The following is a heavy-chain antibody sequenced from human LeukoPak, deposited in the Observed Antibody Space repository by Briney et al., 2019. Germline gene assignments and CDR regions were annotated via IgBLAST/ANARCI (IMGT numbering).Heavy chain of an antibody. D-gene: IGHD3-22*01. V-gene: IGHV1-69*06. CDR1: GGTFSSYA. CDR2: IIPIFGTA. Sequence: SVKVSCKASGGTFSSYAISWVRQAPGQGLEWMGGIIPIFGTANYAQKFQGRVTITADKSTSTAYMELSSLRSEDTAVYYCASIDDSSGYYYFDYWGQGTLVTVSS. J-gene: IGHJ4*02. CDR3: ASIDDSSGYYYFDY.